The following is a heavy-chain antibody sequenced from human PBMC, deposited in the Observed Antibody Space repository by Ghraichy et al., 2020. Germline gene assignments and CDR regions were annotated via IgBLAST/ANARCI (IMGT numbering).Heavy chain of an antibody. D-gene: IGHD3-10*01. CDR1: GFSLSTSGVG. V-gene: IGHV2-5*01. Sequence: GPTLVKPTQTLTLTCTFSGFSLSTSGVGVGWIRQPPGKALEWLALIYWNDDKRYSPSLKSRLTITKDTSKNQVVLTMTNMDPVDTATYYCARDGSGSYYIVDAFDIWGQGTMVTVSS. J-gene: IGHJ3*02. CDR2: IYWNDDK. CDR3: ARDGSGSYYIVDAFDI.